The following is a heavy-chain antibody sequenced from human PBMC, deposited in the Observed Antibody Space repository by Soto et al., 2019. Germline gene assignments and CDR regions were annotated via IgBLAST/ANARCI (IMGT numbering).Heavy chain of an antibody. CDR2: IYSGGSK. V-gene: IGHV3-53*01. CDR3: ARDSSGSYFYYGMDV. Sequence: GGSLRLSCAASGFTVSSNYMSWVRQAPGKGLEWVSVIYSGGSKYYAAFLQGRFTISRDNSKNTLYHQMNSLRAEDTAVYYCARDSSGSYFYYGMDVWGQGTTVTVSS. CDR1: GFTVSSNY. J-gene: IGHJ6*02. D-gene: IGHD1-26*01.